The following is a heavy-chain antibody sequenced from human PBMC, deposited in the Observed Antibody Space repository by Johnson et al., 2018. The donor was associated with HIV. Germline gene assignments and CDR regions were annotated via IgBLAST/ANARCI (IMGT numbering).Heavy chain of an antibody. CDR2: ITSDGSSI. CDR3: ARDVGRCSGGICYAPEHDAFDI. V-gene: IGHV3-74*01. Sequence: VQLVESGGGLVQPGGSLRLSCAASEFTFNNYWMHWVRQAPGKGLEWVSRITSDGSSISYVDSVKGRFTIYRDNAKNMLYLQMNNLRAVETALYYCARDVGRCSGGICYAPEHDAFDIWGQGTMVTVSS. CDR1: EFTFNNYW. D-gene: IGHD2-15*01. J-gene: IGHJ3*02.